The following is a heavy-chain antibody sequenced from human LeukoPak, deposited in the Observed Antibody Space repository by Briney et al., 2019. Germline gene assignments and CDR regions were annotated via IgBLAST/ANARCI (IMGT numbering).Heavy chain of an antibody. CDR2: INYDGSNK. Sequence: GGSLRLSCAASGFTFSSYAMSWVRQAPGKGLGWVAFINYDGSNKYYADSVKGRFTISRDNSKNTLYLEINSLSADDTAVYYCATTDTTCYWGQGTLVTVSS. CDR1: GFTFSSYA. D-gene: IGHD1-14*01. V-gene: IGHV3-30*02. CDR3: ATTDTTCY. J-gene: IGHJ4*02.